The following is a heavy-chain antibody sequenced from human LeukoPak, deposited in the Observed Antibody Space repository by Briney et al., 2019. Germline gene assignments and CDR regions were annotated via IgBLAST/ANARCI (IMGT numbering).Heavy chain of an antibody. CDR3: ANCGAAAGY. Sequence: GGSLRLSCAASGFTFSSYGMHWVRQAPGKGLEWVAFIRYDGSNKYYADSVKGRFTISRDNSKNTLYLLMNSLRAEDTAVYYCANCGAAAGYWGQGTLVTVSS. CDR1: GFTFSSYG. V-gene: IGHV3-30*02. D-gene: IGHD6-13*01. CDR2: IRYDGSNK. J-gene: IGHJ4*02.